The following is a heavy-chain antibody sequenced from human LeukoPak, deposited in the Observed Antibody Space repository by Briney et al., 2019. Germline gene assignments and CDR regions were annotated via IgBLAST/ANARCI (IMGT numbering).Heavy chain of an antibody. CDR1: GFTFSDYY. V-gene: IGHV3-11*03. D-gene: IGHD2-8*02. CDR3: ARSPTGSADY. Sequence: PGGSLRLSCAAPGFTFSDYYMSWIRQAPGMGLEWVSYISGSGSYTKYADSVKGRFTISRDNAKNSLYLQMNSLRDEDTAVYYCARSPTGSADYWGQGTLVTVSS. CDR2: ISGSGSYT. J-gene: IGHJ4*02.